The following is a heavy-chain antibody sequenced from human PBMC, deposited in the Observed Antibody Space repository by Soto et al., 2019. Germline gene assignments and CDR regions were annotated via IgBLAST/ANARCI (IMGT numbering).Heavy chain of an antibody. V-gene: IGHV1-18*01. D-gene: IGHD3-16*01. CDR3: ARDRGSYMYVSA. Sequence: QVQLVQSGAEVKKPGASVKVSCKASGYTFTSSGFSWVRQAPGQGLEWMAWISAYNGETHYAQKFQGRVTMTTDTSTSTSYMELRSLRSDDTAVYSCARDRGSYMYVSAWCPGTLVTVAS. CDR2: ISAYNGET. J-gene: IGHJ5*02. CDR1: GYTFTSSG.